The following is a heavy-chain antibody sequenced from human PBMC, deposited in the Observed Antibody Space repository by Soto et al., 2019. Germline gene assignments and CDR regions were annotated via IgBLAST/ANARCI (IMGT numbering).Heavy chain of an antibody. CDR2: IIPIFGTA. J-gene: IGHJ6*02. Sequence: QVQLVQSGAEVKKPGSSVKVSCKASGGTFSSYAISWVRQAPGQGLEWMGGIIPIFGTANYAQKFQGRVTMTADESTSTAYMELSSLRSEDTAVYYCARALGVLVPAAMPNNYYYYYGMDVWGQGTTVTVSS. CDR1: GGTFSSYA. D-gene: IGHD2-2*01. CDR3: ARALGVLVPAAMPNNYYYYYGMDV. V-gene: IGHV1-69*12.